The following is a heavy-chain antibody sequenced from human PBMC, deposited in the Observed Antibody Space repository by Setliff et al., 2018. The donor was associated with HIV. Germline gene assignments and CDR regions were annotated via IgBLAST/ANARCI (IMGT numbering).Heavy chain of an antibody. CDR2: ISAYSGDT. J-gene: IGHJ4*02. CDR3: ESDYRGELHF. D-gene: IGHD1-26*01. CDR1: GYIFTSYG. Sequence: ASVKVSCKASGYIFTSYGISWLRQAPGQGLERMGWISAYSGDTDYAQEVLGRITMTTDTSTKTAYMELRGLRSADTAGCFCESDYRGELHFWGQGTLVTVSS. V-gene: IGHV1-18*01.